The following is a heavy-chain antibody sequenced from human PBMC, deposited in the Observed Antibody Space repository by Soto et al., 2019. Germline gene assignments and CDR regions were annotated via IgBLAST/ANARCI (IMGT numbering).Heavy chain of an antibody. D-gene: IGHD6-19*01. CDR1: GFSLSTSGVG. CDR2: IYWNDDK. CDR3: AHGYSSGWAFDY. Sequence: QITLKESGPTLVKPTQTLTLTCTFSGFSLSTSGVGVGWIRQPPGTALEWLALIYWNDDKRYSPSLKSRLTITMDTSKNQVVLTMTNMDPVDTATYYCAHGYSSGWAFDYWGQGTLVTVSS. J-gene: IGHJ4*02. V-gene: IGHV2-5*01.